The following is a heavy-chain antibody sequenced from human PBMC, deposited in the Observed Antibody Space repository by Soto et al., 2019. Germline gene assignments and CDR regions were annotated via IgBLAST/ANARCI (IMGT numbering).Heavy chain of an antibody. J-gene: IGHJ6*03. Sequence: GASVKVSCKASGYTFTSYYMHWVRQAPGQGLEWMGIMNPNSGNTGYAQKFQGRVTMTRNTSISTAYMELSSLRSEDTAVYYCARGLDSSSWYRGLSYYYYYYMDVWGKGTTVTVSS. V-gene: IGHV1-8*02. CDR1: GYTFTSYY. CDR3: ARGLDSSSWYRGLSYYYYYYMDV. CDR2: MNPNSGNT. D-gene: IGHD6-13*01.